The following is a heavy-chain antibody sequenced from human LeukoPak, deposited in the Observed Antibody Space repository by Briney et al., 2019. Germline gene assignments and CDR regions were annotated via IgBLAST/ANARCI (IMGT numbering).Heavy chain of an antibody. CDR2: ISTNGVTT. Sequence: GGSLRLSCAASGFTFSNYAMFWVRQAPGKGLEYVSAISTNGVTTYYANSVKGRFTISRDNSKNTLDLQMGSLRVEDMAVYYCAKDRMKWRVAAASIEYWGRGTLVTVST. V-gene: IGHV3-64*01. CDR1: GFTFSNYA. J-gene: IGHJ4*02. D-gene: IGHD2-2*01. CDR3: AKDRMKWRVAAASIEY.